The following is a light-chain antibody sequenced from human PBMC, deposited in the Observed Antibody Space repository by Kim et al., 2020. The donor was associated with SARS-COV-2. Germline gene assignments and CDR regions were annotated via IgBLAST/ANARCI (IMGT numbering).Light chain of an antibody. V-gene: IGKV3-15*01. CDR2: GAS. CDR1: QSVSSN. Sequence: EIVMTQSPATLSVSPGERATLSCRASQSVSSNLVWYQQKPGQAPRLLIYGASTRATGIPARFSGSGSGTEFTLTISSLQSEDFAVYYCQQYNNWPRTFGQVTKVDIK. CDR3: QQYNNWPRT. J-gene: IGKJ1*01.